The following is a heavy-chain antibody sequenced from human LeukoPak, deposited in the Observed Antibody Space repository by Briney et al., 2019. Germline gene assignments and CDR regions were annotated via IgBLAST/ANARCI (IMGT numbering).Heavy chain of an antibody. CDR2: IYHSGST. CDR3: ARDLRPSTTVTPHDY. V-gene: IGHV4-30-2*01. Sequence: SETLSLTCTVSGGSISSSSYYWSWIRQPPGKGLEWIGYIYHSGSTYYNPSLKSRVTISVDRSKNQFSLKLSSVTAADTAVYYCARDLRPSTTVTPHDYWGQGTLVTVSS. D-gene: IGHD4-17*01. J-gene: IGHJ4*02. CDR1: GGSISSSSYY.